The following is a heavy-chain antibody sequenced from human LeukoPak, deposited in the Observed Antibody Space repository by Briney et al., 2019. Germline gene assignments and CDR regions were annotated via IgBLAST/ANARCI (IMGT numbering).Heavy chain of an antibody. CDR3: ARGRVVVPAAIREGYYFDY. CDR2: INHSGST. D-gene: IGHD2-2*02. J-gene: IGHJ4*02. CDR1: GGSFSGYY. Sequence: SETLSLTCAVYGGSFSGYYWSWIRQPPGKGLEWIGEINHSGSTNYNPSLKSRVTISVDTSKNQFSLKLSSVTAADTAVYYCARGRVVVPAAIREGYYFDYWGQGTLVTVSS. V-gene: IGHV4-34*01.